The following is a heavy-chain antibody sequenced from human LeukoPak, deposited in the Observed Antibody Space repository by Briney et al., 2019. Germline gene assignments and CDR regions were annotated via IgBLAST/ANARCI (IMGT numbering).Heavy chain of an antibody. CDR2: ISANDGNT. J-gene: IGHJ4*02. Sequence: ASVKVSCKASGYTFTSYGISWVRQAPGQGLEWMGWISANDGNTDYPQKLQGRGTMTTDTSTSTAYMELRSLRSDDTAVYYCARESQVTRDDYWGQGTLVTVSS. CDR3: ARESQVTRDDY. CDR1: GYTFTSYG. V-gene: IGHV1-18*01. D-gene: IGHD3-10*01.